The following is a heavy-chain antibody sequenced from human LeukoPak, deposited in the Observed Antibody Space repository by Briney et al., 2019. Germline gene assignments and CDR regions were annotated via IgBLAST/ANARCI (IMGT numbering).Heavy chain of an antibody. CDR3: AREISSWYAYFDY. CDR1: GGTFSSYA. V-gene: IGHV1-69*05. Sequence: GASVKVSCKASGGTFSSYAISWMRQAPGQGLEWMGGIIPIFGTANYAQKFQGRVAITTDESTSTAYMELSSLRSEDTAVYYCAREISSWYAYFDYWGQGTLVTVSS. CDR2: IIPIFGTA. D-gene: IGHD6-13*01. J-gene: IGHJ4*02.